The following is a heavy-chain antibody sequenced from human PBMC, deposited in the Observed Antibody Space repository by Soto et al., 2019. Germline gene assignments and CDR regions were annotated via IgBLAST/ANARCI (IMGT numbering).Heavy chain of an antibody. D-gene: IGHD2-2*01. CDR1: GGTFSSYT. V-gene: IGHV1-69*02. J-gene: IGHJ4*02. CDR3: ARVRYCSSTSCYSPGGDY. CDR2: IIPILGIA. Sequence: SVKVSCKASGGTFSSYTISWVRQAPGQGLEWMGRIIPILGIANYAQKFQGRVTITADKSTSTAYMELSSLRSEDTALYYCARVRYCSSTSCYSPGGDYWGQGTLVTVSS.